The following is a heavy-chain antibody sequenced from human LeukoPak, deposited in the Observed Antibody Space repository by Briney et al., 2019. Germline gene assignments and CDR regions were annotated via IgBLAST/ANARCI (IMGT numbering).Heavy chain of an antibody. CDR2: IKQDGSEK. CDR3: AREGYYGSGSYPMYFDY. V-gene: IGHV3-7*01. CDR1: GFTFSSYW. J-gene: IGHJ4*02. D-gene: IGHD3-10*01. Sequence: PGGSLRLSCAASGFTFSSYWMSWVRQAPGKGLEWVANIKQDGSEKYYVDSVKGRFTISRDNAKNSLYLQMNSLRAEDTAVYYCAREGYYGSGSYPMYFDYWGQGTLVTVSS.